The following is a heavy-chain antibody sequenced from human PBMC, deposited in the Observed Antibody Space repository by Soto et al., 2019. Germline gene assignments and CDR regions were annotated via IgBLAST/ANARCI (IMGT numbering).Heavy chain of an antibody. CDR2: IYRGRAT. D-gene: IGHD6-25*01. V-gene: IGHV3-53*01. Sequence: GGSLRLSCAVSGFSVSNTYMSWVRQAPGEGLEWISVIYRGRATYYADSVKGRFTISRDDSRNTVYLQMNSLTTEDTAVYFCARDRSDSSRADSFDIWGQGTMVTVSS. CDR1: GFSVSNTY. J-gene: IGHJ3*02. CDR3: ARDRSDSSRADSFDI.